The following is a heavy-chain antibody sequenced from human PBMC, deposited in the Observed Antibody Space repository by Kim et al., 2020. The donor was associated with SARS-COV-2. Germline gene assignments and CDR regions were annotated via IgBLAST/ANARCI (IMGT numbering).Heavy chain of an antibody. J-gene: IGHJ6*02. CDR3: VGDKGSGYTGMGV. D-gene: IGHD5-12*01. V-gene: IGHV3-53*01. CDR1: GLTVSSNY. Sequence: GGSLRLSCAASGLTVSSNYMSWVRQAPGKGLEWVSVISSDGRTEYTDTVKGRFTISRDISKNTVYLQMNSLRAEDTAVYYCVGDKGSGYTGMGVWGQGTTVTVSS. CDR2: ISSDGRT.